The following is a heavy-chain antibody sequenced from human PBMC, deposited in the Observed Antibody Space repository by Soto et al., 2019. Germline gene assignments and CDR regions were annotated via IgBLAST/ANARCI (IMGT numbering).Heavy chain of an antibody. CDR1: GGTFSSYT. D-gene: IGHD3-10*01. J-gene: IGHJ4*02. V-gene: IGHV1-69*08. CDR3: ARDLGVSKALDY. CDR2: IIPILGIA. Sequence: QVQLVQSGAEVKKPGSSVKVSCKASGGTFSSYTISWVRQAPGQGLEWMGRIIPILGIANYAQKFQGRVTITADKSTSTAYMELSSLRSEDTAVYYCARDLGVSKALDYWGQGTLGTVSS.